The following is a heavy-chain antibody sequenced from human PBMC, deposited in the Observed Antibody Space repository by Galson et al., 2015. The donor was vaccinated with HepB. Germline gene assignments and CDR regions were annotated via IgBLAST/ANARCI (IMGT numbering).Heavy chain of an antibody. D-gene: IGHD3-22*01. CDR1: GFTFSSYG. CDR2: ISYDGSNK. CDR3: AKDAGPQDPYNYYDSSGCLDY. J-gene: IGHJ4*02. Sequence: SLRLSCAASGFTFSSYGIHWVRQAPGKGLEWVAVISYDGSNKYYADSVKGRFTISRDNSKNMLCLQMNSLRAEDTAVYYCAKDAGPQDPYNYYDSSGCLDYWGQGTLVTVSS. V-gene: IGHV3-30*18.